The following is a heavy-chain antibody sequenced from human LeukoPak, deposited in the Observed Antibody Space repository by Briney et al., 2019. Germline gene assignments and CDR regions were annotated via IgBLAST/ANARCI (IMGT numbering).Heavy chain of an antibody. J-gene: IGHJ6*03. CDR3: ARVIRARYYYYYYYMDV. CDR1: GGSFSVYY. D-gene: IGHD3-22*01. Sequence: SETLSLTCAVYGGSFSVYYWSWIRQPPGKGLEWIGEINHSGSTNYNPSLKSRVTISVDTSKNQFSLKLSSVTAADTAVYYCARVIRARYYYYYYYMDVGGKGTTVTVSS. CDR2: INHSGST. V-gene: IGHV4-34*01.